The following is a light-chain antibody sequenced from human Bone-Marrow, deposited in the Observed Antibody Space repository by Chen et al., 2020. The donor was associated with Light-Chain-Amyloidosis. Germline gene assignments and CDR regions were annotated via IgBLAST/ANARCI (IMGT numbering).Light chain of an antibody. Sequence: QSALTQPPSASGSPGQPVTISCTGTSGDVGGYDYVSWYQQHPGKAPKLLIYDVTNRPSGVPDRFAGSKSGNTASLTVSGLQAEDEADYYCCSYAGSNNFYVFGTGTKVSVL. V-gene: IGLV2-8*01. CDR2: DVT. CDR1: SGDVGGYDY. J-gene: IGLJ1*01. CDR3: CSYAGSNNFYV.